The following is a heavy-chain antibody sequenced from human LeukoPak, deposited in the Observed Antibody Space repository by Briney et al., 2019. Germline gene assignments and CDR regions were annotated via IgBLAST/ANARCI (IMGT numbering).Heavy chain of an antibody. CDR2: IYYSGST. V-gene: IGHV4-39*01. J-gene: IGHJ6*03. CDR3: ARLALNYYYYYYMDV. Sequence: PSETLSLTCTVSGGSISSSSYYWGWIRQPPGKGLEWIGSIYYSGSTYYNPSLKSRVTISVDTSKNQFSLKLSSVTAADTAVYYCARLALNYYYYYYMDVWGKGTTVTVSS. CDR1: GGSISSSSYY.